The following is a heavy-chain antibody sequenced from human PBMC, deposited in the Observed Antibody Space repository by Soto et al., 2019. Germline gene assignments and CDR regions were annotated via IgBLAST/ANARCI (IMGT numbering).Heavy chain of an antibody. CDR1: GFTVSTAW. V-gene: IGHV3-15*01. Sequence: EVQLVESGGGLVKPGGSLRLSCAASGFTVSTAWMSWVRQAPGKGLEWVGRIKSTTDGGTTDYAAPVKVRFTISRDDSKNTLYLQMNSLKTEDTAVYYCTTQTPNSLLWFGELWSNYFDYWGQGTLVTVSS. CDR2: IKSTTDGGTT. D-gene: IGHD3-10*01. J-gene: IGHJ4*02. CDR3: TTQTPNSLLWFGELWSNYFDY.